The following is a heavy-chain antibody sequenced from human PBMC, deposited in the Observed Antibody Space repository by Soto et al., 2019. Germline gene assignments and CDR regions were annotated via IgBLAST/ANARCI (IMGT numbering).Heavy chain of an antibody. V-gene: IGHV1-69*02. CDR2: INPIVSMS. CDR3: AASYGSGYRAFDY. Sequence: QVQLVQSGTEVKKPGSSVKVSCKASGDTFSFYTINWVRQAPGLGLEWVGRINPIVSMSNYARKFQGRVSMTADKSTSTAYMELRSLRPDDTAMYFCAASYGSGYRAFDYWGQGALVIVSS. CDR1: GDTFSFYT. D-gene: IGHD3-10*01. J-gene: IGHJ4*02.